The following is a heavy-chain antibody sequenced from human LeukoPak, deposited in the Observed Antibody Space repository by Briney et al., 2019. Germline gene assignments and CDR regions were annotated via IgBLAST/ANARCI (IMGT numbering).Heavy chain of an antibody. CDR2: IRFDGSNK. CDR1: GFTFSNYG. J-gene: IGHJ4*02. Sequence: GGSLRLSCAASGFTFSNYGVHWVRQAPGKGLEWVSFIRFDGSNKYYADSVKGRFTISRDNSKNTLYLQMNSLRAEDTAVYYCAKSGLNRFDYWGQGTLVTVSS. CDR3: AKSGLNRFDY. D-gene: IGHD2-15*01. V-gene: IGHV3-30*02.